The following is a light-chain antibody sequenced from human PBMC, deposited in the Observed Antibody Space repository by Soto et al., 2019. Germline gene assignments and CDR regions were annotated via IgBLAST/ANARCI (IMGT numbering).Light chain of an antibody. CDR1: SSDVGSSNY. J-gene: IGLJ2*01. CDR2: DVS. Sequence: QSVLTQPRSVSGSPGQSVTISCTGTSSDVGSSNYVSWYQQHPGKAPKLIISDVSKQPSGVPDRFSGSKSDNTASLTISGLQDEDEADYFCCSHAGSYVVFGGGTKVTVL. CDR3: CSHAGSYVV. V-gene: IGLV2-11*01.